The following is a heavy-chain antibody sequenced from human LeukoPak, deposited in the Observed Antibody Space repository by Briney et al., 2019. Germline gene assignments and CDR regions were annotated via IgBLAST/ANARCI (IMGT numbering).Heavy chain of an antibody. CDR3: ARVPTVVAAPALYYHYHMDV. V-gene: IGHV4-61*02. D-gene: IGHD2-15*01. Sequence: SETLSLTCTVSGGSISSVSYCWSWIRQPAGRGLEWIGRIYTSGSTNYNPSLKSRVTISVDTSKNQFSLRLSSVTAADTAVYYCARVPTVVAAPALYYHYHMDVWGKGTTVTVSS. J-gene: IGHJ6*03. CDR1: GGSISSVSYC. CDR2: IYTSGST.